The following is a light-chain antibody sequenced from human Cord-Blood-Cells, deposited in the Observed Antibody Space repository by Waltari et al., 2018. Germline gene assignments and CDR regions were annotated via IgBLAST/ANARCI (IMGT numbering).Light chain of an antibody. J-gene: IGKJ3*01. CDR3: QQYNNWPFT. CDR1: QSVSSN. V-gene: IGKV3-15*01. CDR2: GAS. Sequence: EIVMTQSPATLSVSPGERATLSCRASQSVSSNLAWYQQKPGQAPRLLIYGASTRATGIPARFGGSGSGTEFTLTISSLQSEDFAVYYCQQYNNWPFTFDPGTKVDIK.